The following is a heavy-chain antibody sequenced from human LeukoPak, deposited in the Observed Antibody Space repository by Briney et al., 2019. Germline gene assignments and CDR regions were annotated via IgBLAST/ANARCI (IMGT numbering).Heavy chain of an antibody. J-gene: IGHJ5*02. CDR3: ASLGKYYDFLSGYYKEGNWFDP. Sequence: PSETLSLTCAVSGGSISSSRVHWGWIRQPPGKGLEWIGNIYYSGSTDYNPSLKSRVTISIDTSKNQFSLRLTSVTAADTAVYYCASLGKYYDFLSGYYKEGNWFDPWGQGTLVIVSP. CDR1: GGSISSSRVH. CDR2: IYYSGST. V-gene: IGHV4-39*01. D-gene: IGHD3-3*01.